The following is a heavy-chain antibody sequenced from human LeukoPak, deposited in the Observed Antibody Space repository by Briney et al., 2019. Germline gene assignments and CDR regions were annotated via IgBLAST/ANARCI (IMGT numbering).Heavy chain of an antibody. Sequence: GGSLRLSCAASGFTFNNCAMTWVRQAPGKGLEWVSSISDSAGAAYYADSVRGRFTISRDNSGSTVHLQMNSLRADDTAIYFCAKGGSIAWTAVDYWGQGTLVTVSS. V-gene: IGHV3-23*01. J-gene: IGHJ4*02. CDR1: GFTFNNCA. CDR3: AKGGSIAWTAVDY. CDR2: ISDSAGAA. D-gene: IGHD3-16*02.